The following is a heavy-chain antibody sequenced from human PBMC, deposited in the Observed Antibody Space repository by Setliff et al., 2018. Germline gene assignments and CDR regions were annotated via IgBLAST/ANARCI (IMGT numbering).Heavy chain of an antibody. V-gene: IGHV3-74*01. CDR1: GFIFSSYW. CDR2: INADGSNT. CDR3: ARDEGGYVLNHYMDV. Sequence: PGGSLRLSCAASGFIFSSYWMHWVRQDAGKGLVWVSRINADGSNTNYADSVKGRFTISRDNAKNTLYLQMNSLRVEDTAVYYCARDEGGYVLNHYMDVWGKGTTVTVSS. J-gene: IGHJ6*03. D-gene: IGHD1-1*01.